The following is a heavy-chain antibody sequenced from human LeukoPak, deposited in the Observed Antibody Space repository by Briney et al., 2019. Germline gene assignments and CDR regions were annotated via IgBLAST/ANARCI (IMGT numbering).Heavy chain of an antibody. V-gene: IGHV4-31*03. J-gene: IGHJ5*02. Sequence: SQTLSLTCTVSGGSISSGGYYWSWIRQHPGKGLEWIGYIYYGGSTYYNPSLKSRVTISVDTSKNQFSLKLSSVTAADTAVYYCARDDSGYSGFDPWGQGTLVTVSS. CDR2: IYYGGST. CDR3: ARDDSGYSGFDP. CDR1: GGSISSGGYY. D-gene: IGHD3-22*01.